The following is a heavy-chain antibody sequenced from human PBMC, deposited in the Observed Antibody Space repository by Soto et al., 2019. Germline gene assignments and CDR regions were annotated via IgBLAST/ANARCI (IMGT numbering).Heavy chain of an antibody. Sequence: EVQLLESGGDVVRPGGSLRLSCAASGFTFSSYAMGWVRQAPGKGLEWVAGVSRAGTYTFYADSVRGRFSISRDNSRDTVXXYMNALRGDDTAVYFCVKYTVTEDLGESWGQGTLVSVSS. CDR3: VKYTVTEDLGES. CDR1: GFTFSSYA. J-gene: IGHJ5*02. V-gene: IGHV3-23*01. CDR2: VSRAGTYT. D-gene: IGHD3-16*01.